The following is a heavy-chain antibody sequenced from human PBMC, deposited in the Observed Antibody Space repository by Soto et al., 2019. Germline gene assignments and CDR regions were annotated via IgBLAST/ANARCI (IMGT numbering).Heavy chain of an antibody. J-gene: IGHJ6*02. CDR1: GFTVSSNY. CDR2: IYSGGST. V-gene: IGHV3-53*01. D-gene: IGHD3-22*01. Sequence: GGSLRLSCAASGFTVSSNYMSWVRQAPGKGLEWVSVIYSGGSTYYADSVKGRFTISRDNSKNTLYLQMNSLRAEDTAVYYCARDQNYDSSGYSHYYYYGMDVWGQGTTVTVSS. CDR3: ARDQNYDSSGYSHYYYYGMDV.